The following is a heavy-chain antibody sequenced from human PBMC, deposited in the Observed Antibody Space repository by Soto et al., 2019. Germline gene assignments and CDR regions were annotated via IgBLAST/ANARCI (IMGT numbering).Heavy chain of an antibody. CDR2: IYYSGST. V-gene: IGHV4-59*12. Sequence: SETLSLTCTVSGGSISSYYWSWIRQPPGKGLEWVGYIYYSGSTNYNPSLKSRGTITVDTSKNKSSLKLTFVTAADTAVYYCASAFYDSASPYLIGPLFGHWGQGTLVTVSS. CDR1: GGSISSYY. CDR3: ASAFYDSASPYLIGPLFGH. J-gene: IGHJ4*02. D-gene: IGHD3-22*01.